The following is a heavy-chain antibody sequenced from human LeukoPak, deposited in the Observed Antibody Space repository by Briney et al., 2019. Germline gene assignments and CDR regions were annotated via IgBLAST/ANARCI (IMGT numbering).Heavy chain of an antibody. CDR3: ARGSGSYGGYFDY. J-gene: IGHJ4*02. V-gene: IGHV3-66*01. CDR1: GFTVSSNY. Sequence: TGGSLRLSCAASGFTVSSNYMSWVRQAPGKGLEWVSVIYSGGSTYYADSVKGRFTISRDNSKNTLYLQMNSLRAEDTAVYYCARGSGSYGGYFDYWGQGTLVTVSS. CDR2: IYSGGST. D-gene: IGHD1-26*01.